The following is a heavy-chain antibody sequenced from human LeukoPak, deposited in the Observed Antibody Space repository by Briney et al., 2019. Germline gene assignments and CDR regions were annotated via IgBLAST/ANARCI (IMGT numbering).Heavy chain of an antibody. CDR3: ARLTLGSSSSRDY. D-gene: IGHD6-13*01. CDR1: GGSISSYY. J-gene: IGHJ4*02. V-gene: IGHV4-59*08. Sequence: SETLSLTCTVSGGSISSYYWSWIRQPPGKGLEWIGYIYYSGSTNYNPSLKSRVTISVDTSKNQFSLKLSSVTAADTAVYYCARLTLGSSSSRDYWGQGTLVTVSS. CDR2: IYYSGST.